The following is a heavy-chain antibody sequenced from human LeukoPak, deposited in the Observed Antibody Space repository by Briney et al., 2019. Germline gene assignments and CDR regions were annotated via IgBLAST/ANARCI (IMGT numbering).Heavy chain of an antibody. V-gene: IGHV2-70*01. J-gene: IGHJ6*04. Sequence: SGPALMIPSQTLTLSCTFSGVSLSPSAMGVSWIRHPPVKGLEWLALIVWDEEKYYSTSLNTRPTISKDTSKNQVVLTMTKMDPMDRATDYCALNRSSGVYYGMEVWGKGTTVTVSS. CDR3: ALNRSSGVYYGMEV. CDR1: GVSLSPSAMG. CDR2: IVWDEEK. D-gene: IGHD6-6*01.